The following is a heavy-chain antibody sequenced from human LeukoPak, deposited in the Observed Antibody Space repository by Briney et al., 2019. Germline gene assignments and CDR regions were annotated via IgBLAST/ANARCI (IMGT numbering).Heavy chain of an antibody. CDR2: ISGGGGTT. J-gene: IGHJ4*02. CDR1: GFTFSSYA. CDR3: AKPELPNNAINYYFDY. V-gene: IGHV3-23*01. D-gene: IGHD2-21*01. Sequence: GGSLRLSCAASGFTFSSYAMSWVRQAPGKGLDWVSSISGGGGTTYYADSVKGRFTISRDTPTLYLQMNSLRAEDTAVYYCAKPELPNNAINYYFDYWGRGTLVTVSS.